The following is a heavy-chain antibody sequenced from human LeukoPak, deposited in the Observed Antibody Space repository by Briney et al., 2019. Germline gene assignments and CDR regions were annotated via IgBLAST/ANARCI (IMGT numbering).Heavy chain of an antibody. CDR2: IYSGGST. CDR3: ARDDERPYSSSWYVDY. V-gene: IGHV3-53*01. D-gene: IGHD6-13*01. Sequence: PGGSLRLSCAASGFTVSSNYMSWVRQAPGKGLEWVSVIYSGGSTYYADSVKGRFTISRDNSKNTLYLQMNSLRAEDTAVYYCARDDERPYSSSWYVDYWGQGTLVTVSS. J-gene: IGHJ4*02. CDR1: GFTVSSNY.